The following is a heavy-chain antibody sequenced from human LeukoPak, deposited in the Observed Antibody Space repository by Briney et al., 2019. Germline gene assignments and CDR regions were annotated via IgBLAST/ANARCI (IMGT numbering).Heavy chain of an antibody. CDR2: IYTSGST. D-gene: IGHD6-6*01. Sequence: SETLSLTCTVSGGSISSGSYYWSWIRQPAGKGLEWIGRIYTSGSTNYNPSLKSRVTISVDTSKNQFSLKLSSVTAADTAVYYCARGAAARRSDYWGQGTLVTVSS. CDR1: GGSISSGSYY. CDR3: ARGAAARRSDY. J-gene: IGHJ4*02. V-gene: IGHV4-61*02.